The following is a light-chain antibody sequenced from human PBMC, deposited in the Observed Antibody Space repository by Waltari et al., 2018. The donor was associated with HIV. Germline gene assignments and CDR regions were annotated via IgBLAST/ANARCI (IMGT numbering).Light chain of an antibody. CDR3: LQYENLPYT. J-gene: IGKJ2*01. Sequence: DIQMTQSPSSLSASVGDTVTITCQATQNIKSNLNWFLQKSGRAPKLLIFQAAALETGVPPRFSGSGSTTDYSLTITDLQSDDTGTYYCLQYENLPYTFGQGTTLEI. CDR2: QAA. V-gene: IGKV1-33*01. CDR1: QNIKSN.